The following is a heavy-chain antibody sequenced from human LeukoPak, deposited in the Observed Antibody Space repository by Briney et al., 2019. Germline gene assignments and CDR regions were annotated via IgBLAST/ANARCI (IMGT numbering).Heavy chain of an antibody. CDR2: IWYDGSNN. CDR1: GFTFSDYA. J-gene: IGHJ4*02. Sequence: GGSLRLSCAASGFTFSDYAIHWVRQAPGKGLEWEGFIWYDGSNNYHADSVKGRFTISRDNSNNMVYLQMNSLRSEDTAVYYCAKDKGLISGKYYFDYWGQGALVTVPS. V-gene: IGHV3-30*02. D-gene: IGHD1-26*01. CDR3: AKDKGLISGKYYFDY.